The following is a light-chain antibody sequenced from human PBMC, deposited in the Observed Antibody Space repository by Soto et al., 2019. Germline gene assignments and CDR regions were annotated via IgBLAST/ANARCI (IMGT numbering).Light chain of an antibody. CDR2: DAS. CDR3: QRFNNWPPWT. CDR1: QNIRSD. V-gene: IGKV3-15*01. J-gene: IGKJ1*01. Sequence: EIVMSQSPVTLSLAPGESATLSCRASQNIRSDLAWYQHTPGQAPRLLIYDASTRATGIPDRFSGSGSVTEFTPTIMSLQSEDFAVYYCQRFNNWPPWTFGQGTKV.